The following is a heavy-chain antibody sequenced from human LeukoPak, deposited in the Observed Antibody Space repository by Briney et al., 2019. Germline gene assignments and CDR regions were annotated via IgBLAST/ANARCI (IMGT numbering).Heavy chain of an antibody. CDR2: IIPIFGTA. D-gene: IGHD6-19*01. V-gene: IGHV1-69*13. J-gene: IGHJ2*01. CDR3: ARDEGAVAGDTPFDL. CDR1: GGTFSSYA. Sequence: SVKVSCKASGGTFSSYAISWVRQAPGQGLEWMGGIIPIFGTANYAQKFQGRVTITADESTSTAYMELSSLRSEDTAVYHCARDEGAVAGDTPFDLWGRGTLVTVSS.